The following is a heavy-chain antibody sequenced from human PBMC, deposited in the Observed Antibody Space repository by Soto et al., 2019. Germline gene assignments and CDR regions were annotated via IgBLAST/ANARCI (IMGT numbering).Heavy chain of an antibody. D-gene: IGHD3-10*01. CDR1: GYSFTSYW. Sequence: PGESLKISCKGSGYSFTSYWISWVRQMPGKGLEWMGRIDPSDSYTNYSPSFQGHVTISADKSISTAYLQWSSLKASDTAMYYCAGYYGSGPYYYYGMDVWGQGTTVTVSS. V-gene: IGHV5-10-1*01. CDR2: IDPSDSYT. J-gene: IGHJ6*02. CDR3: AGYYGSGPYYYYGMDV.